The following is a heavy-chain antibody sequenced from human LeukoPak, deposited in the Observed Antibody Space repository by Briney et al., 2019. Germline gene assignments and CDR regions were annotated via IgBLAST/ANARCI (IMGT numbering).Heavy chain of an antibody. CDR1: GDSVSSNNTV. V-gene: IGHV6-1*01. CDR3: AGSVNYLCY. Sequence: SQTLSLTCAISGDSVSSNNTVWTWVRQSPSRGLEWLGRTYYRSEWFYDYAVSVRSRITFIPDTSKNQFSLQLNSVTPGDTAVYYCAGSVNYLCYWGRGTLVAVSS. CDR2: TYYRSEWFY. D-gene: IGHD3-10*01. J-gene: IGHJ4*02.